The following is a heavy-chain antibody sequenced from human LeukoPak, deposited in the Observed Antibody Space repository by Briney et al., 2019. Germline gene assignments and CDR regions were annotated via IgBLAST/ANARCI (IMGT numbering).Heavy chain of an antibody. CDR2: IYYTGST. CDR1: GGSISSGGYS. Sequence: PSQTLSLTCAVSGGSISSGGYSWSWIRQPPGKALEWIGYIYYTGSTYYNPSLEGRVTISVDTSRNHFSVKLSSVTAADTAVYYCARSQNYYGSGDYWSQGTLVTVSS. D-gene: IGHD3-10*01. CDR3: ARSQNYYGSGDY. V-gene: IGHV4-30-4*07. J-gene: IGHJ4*02.